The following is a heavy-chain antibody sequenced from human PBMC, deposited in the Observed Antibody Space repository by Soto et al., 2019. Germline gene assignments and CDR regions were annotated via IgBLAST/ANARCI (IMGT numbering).Heavy chain of an antibody. CDR3: ARNQLLRFLEWLPYYYYYYGMDV. Sequence: GGSLRLSCAASGFTFGSYSMNRVRQAPGKGLEWVSSISSSSSYIYYADSVKGRFTISRDNAKNSLYLQMNSLRAEDTAVYYCARNQLLRFLEWLPYYYYYYGMDVWGQGTTVTVSS. CDR2: ISSSSSYI. D-gene: IGHD3-3*01. J-gene: IGHJ6*02. CDR1: GFTFGSYS. V-gene: IGHV3-21*01.